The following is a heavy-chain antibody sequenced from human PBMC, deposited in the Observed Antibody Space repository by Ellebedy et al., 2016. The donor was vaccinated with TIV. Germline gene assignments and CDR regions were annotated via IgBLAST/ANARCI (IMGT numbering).Heavy chain of an antibody. CDR2: VNRAGSAT. Sequence: GESLKISCAASGFTFNNFDMTWVRQAPGKGLEWVATVNRAGSATFYADSVKGRFTISRDNSKNTLYLQMSSLTTEDTAVYYCARVKGYCSTASCLYFDYWGQGTLVTVSS. V-gene: IGHV3-23*01. CDR3: ARVKGYCSTASCLYFDY. J-gene: IGHJ4*02. D-gene: IGHD2-2*01. CDR1: GFTFNNFD.